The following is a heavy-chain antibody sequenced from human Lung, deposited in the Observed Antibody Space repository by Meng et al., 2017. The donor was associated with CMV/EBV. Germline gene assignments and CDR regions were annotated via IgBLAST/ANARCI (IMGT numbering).Heavy chain of an antibody. CDR2: IKSKADGGTT. V-gene: IGHV3-15*01. J-gene: IGHJ6*02. Sequence: GGSLRLXCAASGFTFSNAWMSWVRQVPGQGLKWVGRIKSKADGGTTDYAAPVKGRFTISRDDSENTLYLHMNSLRTDDTGVYYCTTDSVAGPVYYYYGMDVXDQGXTVTVSS. CDR3: TTDSVAGPVYYYYGMDV. D-gene: IGHD6-19*01. CDR1: GFTFSNAW.